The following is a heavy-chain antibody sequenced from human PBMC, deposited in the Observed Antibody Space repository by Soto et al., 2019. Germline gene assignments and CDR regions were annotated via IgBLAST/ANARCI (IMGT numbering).Heavy chain of an antibody. CDR1: GFSLTTTHMG. Sequence: ESGPPLVRPAQTLTLTCAFSGFSLTTTHMGVAWIRQPPGKALEWLALIYWDDDKRYSPSLKNRLAISKDTSRNRVVLTITNMNPEDTGTYFCAHAGDYDLLSFDHWGPGTLVTVSS. CDR3: AHAGDYDLLSFDH. V-gene: IGHV2-5*02. D-gene: IGHD4-17*01. CDR2: IYWDDDK. J-gene: IGHJ4*02.